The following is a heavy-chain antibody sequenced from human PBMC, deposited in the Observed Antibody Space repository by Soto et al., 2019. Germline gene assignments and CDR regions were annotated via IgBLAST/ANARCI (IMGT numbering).Heavy chain of an antibody. D-gene: IGHD2-15*01. J-gene: IGHJ4*02. CDR2: ITHDGSQK. Sequence: GGSLRLSCGVSGFTFRSYAMYWVRQAPGKGLEWVAVITHDGSQKYYADYVKGRFTISRDDSKDTLYLQMNSLKTEDTAVYYCTTDAEGGPAHWGQGTLVTVSS. V-gene: IGHV3-30*04. CDR3: TTDAEGGPAH. CDR1: GFTFRSYA.